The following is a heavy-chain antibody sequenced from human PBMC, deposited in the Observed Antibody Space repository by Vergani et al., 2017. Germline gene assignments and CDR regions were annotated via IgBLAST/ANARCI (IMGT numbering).Heavy chain of an antibody. V-gene: IGHV3-33*01. Sequence: QVQLVESGGGVVQPGRSLRLSCAASGFTFSSYGMHWVRQAPGKGLDWVTVIWFDGSNKYYADSVKGRFTISRDNSKNTLYLQMNSLRAEDTAVYYCARGAYCSSTSCSPAEGYYFYMDVWGK. J-gene: IGHJ6*03. CDR1: GFTFSSYG. CDR2: IWFDGSNK. D-gene: IGHD2-2*01. CDR3: ARGAYCSSTSCSPAEGYYFYMDV.